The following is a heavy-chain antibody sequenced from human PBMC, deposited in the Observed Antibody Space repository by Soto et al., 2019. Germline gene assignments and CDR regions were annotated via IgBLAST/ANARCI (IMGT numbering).Heavy chain of an antibody. D-gene: IGHD2-2*02. CDR3: ATDIHATWLLNS. Sequence: QVHLVESGGGVVQPGRSLRLSCAASGFTFSGKTMYWVRQAPGKGLEWVALIAPDGSQIYYADSVKGRFTISRDNSKSTRSLQMDSLRAEDTSLYLCATDIHATWLLNSWGQGTLVIVSA. J-gene: IGHJ4*02. CDR2: IAPDGSQI. CDR1: GFTFSGKT. V-gene: IGHV3-30-3*01.